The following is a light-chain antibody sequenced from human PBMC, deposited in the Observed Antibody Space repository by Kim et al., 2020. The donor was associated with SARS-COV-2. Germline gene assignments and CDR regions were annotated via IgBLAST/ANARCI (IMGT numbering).Light chain of an antibody. CDR3: QQYYTTPWT. CDR1: QSILYSPNNKNY. J-gene: IGKJ1*01. Sequence: ATINCKSSQSILYSPNNKNYLAWYQQKPGQPPKLLLYWASTRESGVPDRFSGSGSGTDFTLTIGNLQAEDVAVYYCQQYYTTPWTFGRGTKVEIK. CDR2: WAS. V-gene: IGKV4-1*01.